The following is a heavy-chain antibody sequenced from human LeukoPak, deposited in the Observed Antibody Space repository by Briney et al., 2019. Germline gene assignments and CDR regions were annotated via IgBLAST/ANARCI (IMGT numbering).Heavy chain of an antibody. Sequence: PGGSLRLSCAASGFTFSSYGMSWVRQAPGKGLEWVSAISGSGGSTYYADSVKGRFTISRDNSKNTLYLQMNSLRAEDTAVYYCAKGKDIVVVPAAIPIDYWGQGTLVTVSS. CDR3: AKGKDIVVVPAAIPIDY. CDR1: GFTFSSYG. V-gene: IGHV3-23*01. CDR2: ISGSGGST. J-gene: IGHJ4*02. D-gene: IGHD2-2*02.